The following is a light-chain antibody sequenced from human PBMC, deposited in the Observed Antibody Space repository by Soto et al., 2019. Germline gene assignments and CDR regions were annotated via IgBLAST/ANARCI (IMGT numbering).Light chain of an antibody. CDR3: QKYDGAPLT. J-gene: IGKJ4*01. CDR1: QDIRYY. Sequence: DLQMTQSPSSLSASVGDRVTITCRASQDIRYYLAWYQQKPGKVPGLLIDAASTLQSGVPSRFSGSRSGTDFTLTISSLQPEDVATYYCQKYDGAPLTFGGGTKVEIK. CDR2: AAS. V-gene: IGKV1-27*01.